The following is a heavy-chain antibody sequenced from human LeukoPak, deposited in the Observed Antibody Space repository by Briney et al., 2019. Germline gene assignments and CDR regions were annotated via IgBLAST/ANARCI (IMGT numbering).Heavy chain of an antibody. V-gene: IGHV3-23*01. CDR2: VSRSGDST. CDR1: GFTFSSYA. J-gene: IGHJ4*02. Sequence: RAGGSLRLSCAASGFTFSSYAMTWVRQAPGRGLEWVSAVSRSGDSTYYADSVKGQFTISRDNSKNTLYLQMNSLRAEDTALYYCAKDLIAVGDGYYFDYWGQGTLVTVSS. CDR3: AKDLIAVGDGYYFDY. D-gene: IGHD6-19*01.